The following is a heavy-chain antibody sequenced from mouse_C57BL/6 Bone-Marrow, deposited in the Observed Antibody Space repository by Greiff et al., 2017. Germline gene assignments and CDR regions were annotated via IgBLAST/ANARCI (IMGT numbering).Heavy chain of an antibody. CDR2: IDPETGGT. CDR1: GYTFTDYE. J-gene: IGHJ1*03. CDR3: TSSNWDPDWYFDV. D-gene: IGHD4-1*01. Sequence: VQLQQSGAELVRPGASVTLSCKASGYTFTDYEMHWVKQTPVHGLEWIGAIDPETGGTAYNQKFKGKAILTADKSSSTAYMELRSLTSEESAVYYCTSSNWDPDWYFDVWGTGTTVTVSS. V-gene: IGHV1-15*01.